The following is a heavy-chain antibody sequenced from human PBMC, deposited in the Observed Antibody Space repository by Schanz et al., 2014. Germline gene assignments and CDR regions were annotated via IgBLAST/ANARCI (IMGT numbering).Heavy chain of an antibody. J-gene: IGHJ5*02. CDR2: LSEGGGGT. V-gene: IGHV3-23*04. CDR1: GFSFSSYA. D-gene: IGHD3-9*01. Sequence: EVQLVASGGGLVQPGGSLRLSCAASGFSFSSYAMGWVRQAPGKGLEWVSALSEGGGGTHYADSVRGRFTISSDSSKNTLYLQMSSLRADDTAVYYCAKAADWPVTRFDPWGQGTLVTVSS. CDR3: AKAADWPVTRFDP.